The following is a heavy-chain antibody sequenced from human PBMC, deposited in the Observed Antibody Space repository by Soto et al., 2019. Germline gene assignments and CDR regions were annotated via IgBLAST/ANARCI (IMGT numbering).Heavy chain of an antibody. J-gene: IGHJ6*02. CDR2: IYYSGST. D-gene: IGHD6-6*01. CDR3: ARSSRDDFFYYGMDV. V-gene: IGHV4-59*12. Sequence: SETLSLTCTVSGGSISSYYWSWIRQPPGKGLEWIGYIYYSGSTNYNPSLKSRVTISGDTSKNQFSLKLTSVTAAYTAVYSCARSSRDDFFYYGMDVWGHGTTVTVSS. CDR1: GGSISSYY.